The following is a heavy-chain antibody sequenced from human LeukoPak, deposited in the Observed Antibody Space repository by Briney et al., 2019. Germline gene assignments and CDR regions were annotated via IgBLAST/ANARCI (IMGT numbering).Heavy chain of an antibody. J-gene: IGHJ6*03. CDR1: GFTLSSYA. D-gene: IGHD3-10*01. CDR3: AKEARYGSGSSYYYYYYMDV. Sequence: GGSLRLSCAASGFTLSSYAMSWVRQAPGKGLEWVSAISGSGGSTYYADSVKGRFTISRDNSKNTLYLQMNSLRAEDTAVYYCAKEARYGSGSSYYYYYYMDVWGKGTTVTVSS. V-gene: IGHV3-23*01. CDR2: ISGSGGST.